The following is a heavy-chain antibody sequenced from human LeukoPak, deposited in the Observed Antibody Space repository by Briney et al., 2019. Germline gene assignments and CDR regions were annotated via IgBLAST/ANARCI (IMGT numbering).Heavy chain of an antibody. CDR1: GFPFSSYS. CDR2: ISNDGSHK. V-gene: IGHV3-30*04. D-gene: IGHD4-23*01. CDR3: ARDPNRLADYGGDYFDH. J-gene: IGHJ4*02. Sequence: GGSLRLSCAASGFPFSSYSMHWVRQAPGNGLEWVAVISNDGSHKYYADSVKGRFIISRDNSKDTLSLQMNTLRPDDTAVFYCARDPNRLADYGGDYFDHWGQGTLVTVSS.